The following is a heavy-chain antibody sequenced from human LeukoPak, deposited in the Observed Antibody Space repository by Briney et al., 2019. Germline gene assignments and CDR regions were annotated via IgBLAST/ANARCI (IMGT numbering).Heavy chain of an antibody. V-gene: IGHV1-46*01. CDR1: GYTFTSYY. D-gene: IGHD1-26*01. Sequence: GASVKVSCKASGYTFTSYYMHWVRQAPGQGLEWMGIINPSGGSTSYAQKFQGRVTITADESTSTAYMELSSLRSEDTAVYYCARVQGRGSYHFDYWGQGTLVTVSS. CDR2: INPSGGST. J-gene: IGHJ4*02. CDR3: ARVQGRGSYHFDY.